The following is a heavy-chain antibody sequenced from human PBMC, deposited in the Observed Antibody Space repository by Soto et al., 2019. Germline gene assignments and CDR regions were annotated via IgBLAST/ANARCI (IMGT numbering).Heavy chain of an antibody. CDR2: IYYSGST. J-gene: IGHJ4*02. D-gene: IGHD3-22*01. CDR1: GGSIILGDYY. CDR3: ARGSLQITMIGIGPFDY. Sequence: PSEPLSLTCTGSGGSIILGDYYCSLIRQPPGKCLEWIGYIYYSGSTYYNPSLKSRVTISVDTSKNQFSLKLSSVTAADTAVYYCARGSLQITMIGIGPFDYWGQGTLVTVSS. V-gene: IGHV4-30-4*01.